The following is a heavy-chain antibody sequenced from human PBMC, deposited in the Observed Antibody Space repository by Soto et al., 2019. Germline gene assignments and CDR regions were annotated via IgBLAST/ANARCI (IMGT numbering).Heavy chain of an antibody. J-gene: IGHJ4*02. CDR2: MNPNSGNT. CDR3: ARALRYCSSTSCYPARPSSH. CDR1: GYTFTSYD. Sequence: ASVKVSCKASGYTFTSYDINWVRQATGQGLEWMGWMNPNSGNTGYAQKFQGRVTMTRNTSISTAYMELSSLRSEDTAVYYCARALRYCSSTSCYPARPSSHWGQGTLVTVSS. V-gene: IGHV1-8*01. D-gene: IGHD2-2*01.